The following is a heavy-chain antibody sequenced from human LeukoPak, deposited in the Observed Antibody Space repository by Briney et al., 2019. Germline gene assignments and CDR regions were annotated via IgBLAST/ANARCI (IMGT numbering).Heavy chain of an antibody. V-gene: IGHV3-49*04. D-gene: IGHD2-2*01. J-gene: IGHJ4*02. CDR3: TASDHLYCSSSSCHFDY. CDR2: IQSKTYGEGT. CDR1: GFTLSGEG. Sequence: GGSLRLSCAASGFTLSGEGMSWVRQAPGKGLEWVSFIQSKTYGEGTMYAASVRGRFTISRDDSRSTAYLQMNSLKTEDTAVYYCTASDHLYCSSSSCHFDYWGQGTLVTVAS.